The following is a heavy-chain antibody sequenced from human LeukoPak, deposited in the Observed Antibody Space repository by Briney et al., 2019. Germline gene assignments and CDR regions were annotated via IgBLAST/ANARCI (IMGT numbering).Heavy chain of an antibody. CDR3: ARGGTYNDILSFHP. CDR2: IYYTGST. Sequence: SETLSFTCTVSGGSISYYYWTWIRQSPGKGLEWIGQIYYTGSTYYNPSLKRRVTISVDTSRNQYSLNLTSVTAADTAVYYCARGGTYNDILSFHPWGPRAPCSVFS. V-gene: IGHV4-59*01. CDR1: GGSISYYY. J-gene: IGHJ5*02. D-gene: IGHD3-9*01.